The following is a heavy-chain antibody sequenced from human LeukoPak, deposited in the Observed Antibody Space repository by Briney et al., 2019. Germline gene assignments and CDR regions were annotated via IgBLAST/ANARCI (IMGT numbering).Heavy chain of an antibody. J-gene: IGHJ4*02. CDR1: GGSISSGGYY. CDR3: ARRQYYYDSSGYSNFDY. Sequence: PSQTLSLTCTVSGGSISSGGYYWRWIRQPPGKGLEWIGEINHSGSTNYNPSLKSRVTISVDTSKNQFSLKLSSVTAADTAVYYCARRQYYYDSSGYSNFDYWGQGTLVTVSS. V-gene: IGHV4-39*07. D-gene: IGHD3-22*01. CDR2: INHSGST.